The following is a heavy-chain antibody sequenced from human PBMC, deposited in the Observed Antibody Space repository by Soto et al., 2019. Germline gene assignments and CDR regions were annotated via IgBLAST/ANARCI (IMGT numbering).Heavy chain of an antibody. CDR3: ARSAGWYAIHS. Sequence: QVQLQESGPGLVKPSGTLSLTCAVSGDSVSSNYYWCWVRQSPGKGLEWIGEIYPSGTTNYNPSLKSRITISLAKSNNQFSLNLISVAAADTAVYFCARSAGWYAIHSWGPGTLVTVSS. J-gene: IGHJ4*02. CDR1: GDSVSSNYY. D-gene: IGHD6-19*01. V-gene: IGHV4-4*02. CDR2: IYPSGTT.